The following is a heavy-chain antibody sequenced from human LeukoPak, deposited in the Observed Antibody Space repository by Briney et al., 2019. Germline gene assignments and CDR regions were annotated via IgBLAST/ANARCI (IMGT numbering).Heavy chain of an antibody. Sequence: GASVKVSCKASGYTFTSYAMNWVRQAPGQGLEWMGWINTNTGNPTYAQGFTGRFVFSLDTSVSTAYLQISSLKAEDTAVYYCARVVVPAPGDYYYMDVWGKGTTVTVSS. J-gene: IGHJ6*03. CDR2: INTNTGNP. D-gene: IGHD2-2*01. CDR3: ARVVVPAPGDYYYMDV. V-gene: IGHV7-4-1*02. CDR1: GYTFTSYA.